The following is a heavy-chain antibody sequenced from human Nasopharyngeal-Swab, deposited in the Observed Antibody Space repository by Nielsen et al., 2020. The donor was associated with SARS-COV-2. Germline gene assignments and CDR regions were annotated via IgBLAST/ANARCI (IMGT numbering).Heavy chain of an antibody. CDR1: GFTFSSYS. J-gene: IGHJ4*02. CDR2: ISSSGSTI. CDR3: ASARDYYGSGSYDY. V-gene: IGHV3-48*04. Sequence: GGSLRLSCAASGFTFSSYSMNWVRQAPGKGLEWVSYISSSGSTIYYADSVKGRFTISRDNAKNSLYLQMNSLRAEDTAVYYCASARDYYGSGSYDYWGQGTLVTVSS. D-gene: IGHD3-10*01.